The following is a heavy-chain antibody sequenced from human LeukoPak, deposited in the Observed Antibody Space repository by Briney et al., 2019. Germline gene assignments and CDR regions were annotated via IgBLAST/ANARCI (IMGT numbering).Heavy chain of an antibody. CDR2: ISSSSSYI. V-gene: IGHV3-21*01. Sequence: GGSLRLSCAASGFTFSSCSMNWVRQAPGKGLEWVSSISSSSSYIYYADSVKGRFTISRDNAKNSLYLQMNSLRAEDTAVYYCARDCSGGSCYSAYWFDPWGQGTLVTVSS. J-gene: IGHJ5*02. D-gene: IGHD2-15*01. CDR1: GFTFSSCS. CDR3: ARDCSGGSCYSAYWFDP.